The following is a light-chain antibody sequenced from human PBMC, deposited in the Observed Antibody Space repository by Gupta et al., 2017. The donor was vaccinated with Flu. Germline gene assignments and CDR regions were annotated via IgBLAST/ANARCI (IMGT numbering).Light chain of an antibody. CDR3: QQSYTTPRT. CDR2: AAS. CDR1: QSVRKF. V-gene: IGKV1-39*01. J-gene: IGKJ1*01. Sequence: DIQMTQSPSSLSASVGDRVTITCRASQSVRKFLNWYQQKPRKAPKLLIYAASNLESGIPSRFSGSGSETDFTLTISRLQREDFATYYCQQSYTTPRTFGQGTKVEI.